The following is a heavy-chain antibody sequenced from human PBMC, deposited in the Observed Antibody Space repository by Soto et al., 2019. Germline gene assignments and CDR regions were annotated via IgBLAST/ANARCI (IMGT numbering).Heavy chain of an antibody. CDR1: GVTFSSYS. Sequence: EVQLVESGGGLVQPGGSLRRSCAASGVTFSSYSMNWVRQAPGKGLEWVSYISSSGSTIFSADSVKGRFTISRDNAKHTPYLQMNSLRDEDTAVYYCAREAAVPLNWFDTWGQGTLGTVSS. CDR2: ISSSGSTI. CDR3: AREAAVPLNWFDT. V-gene: IGHV3-48*02. D-gene: IGHD6-6*01. J-gene: IGHJ5*02.